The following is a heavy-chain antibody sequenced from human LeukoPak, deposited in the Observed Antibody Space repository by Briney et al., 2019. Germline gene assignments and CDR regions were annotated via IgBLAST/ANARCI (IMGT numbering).Heavy chain of an antibody. CDR3: AKWKEAARPYYFDY. D-gene: IGHD6-6*01. V-gene: IGHV3-11*01. CDR1: GFTFSDYY. Sequence: GGSLRLSCAASGFTFSDYYMSWIRQAPGKGLEWVSYISTSGSSKDYADSVKGRFTISRDNSKNTLYLQMNSLRAEDTAVYYCAKWKEAARPYYFDYWGQGTLVTVSS. J-gene: IGHJ4*02. CDR2: ISTSGSSK.